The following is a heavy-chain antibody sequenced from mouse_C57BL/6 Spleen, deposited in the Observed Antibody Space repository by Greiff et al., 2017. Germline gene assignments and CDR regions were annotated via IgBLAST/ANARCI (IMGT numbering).Heavy chain of an antibody. J-gene: IGHJ3*01. CDR3: ARPSYYDYDEGFAY. V-gene: IGHV5-17*01. D-gene: IGHD2-4*01. CDR1: GFTFSDYG. CDR2: ISSGSSTI. Sequence: DVHLVESGGGLVKPGGSLKLSCAASGFTFSDYGMHWVRQAPEKGLEWVAYISSGSSTIYYADTVKGRFTISRDNAKNTLFLQMTSLRSEDTAMYYCARPSYYDYDEGFAYWGQGTLVTVSA.